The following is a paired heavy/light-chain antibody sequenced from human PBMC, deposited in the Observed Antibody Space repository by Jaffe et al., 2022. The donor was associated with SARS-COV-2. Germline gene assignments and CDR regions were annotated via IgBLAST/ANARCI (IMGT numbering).Light chain of an antibody. J-gene: IGLJ3*02. Sequence: QSVLTQPPSVSGAPGQRVTISCTGTSSNIGAGYDVHWYQQFPGTAPKLLIYGNTNRPSGVPDRFSGSKSGTSASLAITGLQAEDEADYYCQSYDSSLSGWLFGGGTKLTVL. CDR1: SSNIGAGYD. V-gene: IGLV1-40*01. CDR3: QSYDSSLSGWL. CDR2: GNT.
Heavy chain of an antibody. J-gene: IGHJ4*02. CDR1: GFTFSNYA. CDR2: ISDNGGST. Sequence: EVQLVESGGGLVQPGGSLRLSCAASGFTFSNYAMHWVRQAPGKGLEYVSTISDNGGSTYYASSVKGRFTISRDNSKNTLYLQMGSLRAEDMAVYYCARGRGGATTRYFDYWGQGTLVTVSS. D-gene: IGHD1-26*01. V-gene: IGHV3-64*01. CDR3: ARGRGGATTRYFDY.